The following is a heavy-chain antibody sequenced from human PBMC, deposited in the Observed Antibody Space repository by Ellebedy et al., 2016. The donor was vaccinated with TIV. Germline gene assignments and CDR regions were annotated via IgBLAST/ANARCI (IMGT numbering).Heavy chain of an antibody. J-gene: IGHJ2*01. V-gene: IGHV3-13*01. CDR1: GFSLTGSD. Sequence: PGGSLRLSCAASGFSLTGSDLHWVRRPAGKGLEWVSASCSAGDTYYPDSVRGRFTISRESAKNSFYLQMNSLTAGDTAVYYCARGGAGGDNWFFGLWGRGTRVTVSS. CDR3: ARGGAGGDNWFFGL. CDR2: SCSAGDT. D-gene: IGHD3-10*01.